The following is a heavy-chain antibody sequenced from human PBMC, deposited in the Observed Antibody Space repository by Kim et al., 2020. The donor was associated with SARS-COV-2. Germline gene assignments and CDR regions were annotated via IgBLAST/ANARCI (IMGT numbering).Heavy chain of an antibody. CDR2: ISGSGGST. CDR3: AKDRESESSSSHSDY. CDR1: GFTFSSYA. D-gene: IGHD6-13*01. V-gene: IGHV3-23*01. Sequence: GGSLRLSCAASGFTFSSYAMSWVRQAPGKGLEWVSAISGSGGSTYYADSVKGRFTISRDNSKNTLYLQMNSLRAEDTAVYYCAKDRESESSSSHSDYWGQGTLVTVSS. J-gene: IGHJ4*02.